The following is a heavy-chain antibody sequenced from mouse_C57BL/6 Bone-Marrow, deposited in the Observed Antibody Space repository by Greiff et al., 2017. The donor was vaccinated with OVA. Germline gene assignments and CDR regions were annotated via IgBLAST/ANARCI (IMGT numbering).Heavy chain of an antibody. CDR3: ARGFYYDEED. Sequence: QVHVKQPGAELVKPGASVKMSCKASGYTFTSYWITWVKQRPGQGLEWIGDIYPGSGSTNYNEKFKSKATLTVDTSSSTDYMQLSSLTSEYSAVYYCARGFYYDEEDWGQGTTLTVSS. V-gene: IGHV1-55*01. CDR1: GYTFTSYW. CDR2: IYPGSGST. D-gene: IGHD1-1*01. J-gene: IGHJ2*01.